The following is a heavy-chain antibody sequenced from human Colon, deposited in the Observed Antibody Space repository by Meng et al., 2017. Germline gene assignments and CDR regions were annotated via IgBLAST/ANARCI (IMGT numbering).Heavy chain of an antibody. D-gene: IGHD4-23*01. J-gene: IGHJ4*02. V-gene: IGHV3-30*04. Sequence: GESLKISCAASGFTFSGYAMHWDRQAPGKGLEWVAIISYDGIEKYYAESVKGRFTVSRDNSKNTLYLQMNSLRTEDTAVYYCARDRLYYGGNRNNWGQGTLVTVSS. CDR1: GFTFSGYA. CDR2: ISYDGIEK. CDR3: ARDRLYYGGNRNN.